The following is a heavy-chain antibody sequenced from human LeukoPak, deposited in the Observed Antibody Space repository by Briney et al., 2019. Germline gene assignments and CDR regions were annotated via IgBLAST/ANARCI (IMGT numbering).Heavy chain of an antibody. D-gene: IGHD3-3*01. V-gene: IGHV3-23*01. CDR3: AKETALVGGHSAIFDH. J-gene: IGHJ4*02. Sequence: GGSLRLSCAASGFTFSGYTMNRVRQAPGKGPEWVSSISGSGLTSNYADSVKGRFTISRDYSKNTLYLQMSSLRAEDTAVYYCAKETALVGGHSAIFDHWGQGTLVTVSS. CDR1: GFTFSGYT. CDR2: ISGSGLTS.